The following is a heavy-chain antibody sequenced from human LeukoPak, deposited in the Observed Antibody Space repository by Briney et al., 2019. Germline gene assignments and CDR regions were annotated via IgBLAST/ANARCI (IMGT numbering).Heavy chain of an antibody. CDR1: GYTFTSYG. CDR3: ARDVGGYSHGPGAFDI. J-gene: IGHJ3*02. Sequence: ASVKVSCKASGYTFTSYGISWVRQAPGQGLEWVGWISAYNGNTNYAQKLQGRVTMTTDTSTSTAYMVLRSLRSDDTAVYYCARDVGGYSHGPGAFDIWGQGTMVTVSS. V-gene: IGHV1-18*01. CDR2: ISAYNGNT. D-gene: IGHD5-18*01.